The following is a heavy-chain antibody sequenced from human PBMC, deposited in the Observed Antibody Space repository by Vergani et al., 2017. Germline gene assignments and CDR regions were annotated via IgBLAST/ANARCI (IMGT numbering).Heavy chain of an antibody. Sequence: QVQLQQWGAGLLKPSETLSLTCAVYGGSFSGYYWSWIRQPPGKGLEWIGEINHSGSTNYNPSLKSRVTISVDTSKNQFSLKLSSVTAADTAVYYCARDRILGYCSGGSCYLKQSYGMDVWGQGTTVTVSS. V-gene: IGHV4-34*01. CDR2: INHSGST. CDR1: GGSFSGYY. D-gene: IGHD2-15*01. J-gene: IGHJ6*02. CDR3: ARDRILGYCSGGSCYLKQSYGMDV.